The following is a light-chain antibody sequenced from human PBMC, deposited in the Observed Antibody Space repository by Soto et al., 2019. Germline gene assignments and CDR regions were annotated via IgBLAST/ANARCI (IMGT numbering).Light chain of an antibody. CDR2: SNN. J-gene: IGLJ1*01. CDR1: SSNIGSNT. Sequence: QSVLTQPPSASGTPGQRVTISCSGSSSNIGSNTVNWYQQLPGTAPKLLIYSNNQRPSGVPDRFSGSKSGTSASLAISGLQSEDEADDYCAAWDDSLNGLFGTGTKVTVL. V-gene: IGLV1-44*01. CDR3: AAWDDSLNGL.